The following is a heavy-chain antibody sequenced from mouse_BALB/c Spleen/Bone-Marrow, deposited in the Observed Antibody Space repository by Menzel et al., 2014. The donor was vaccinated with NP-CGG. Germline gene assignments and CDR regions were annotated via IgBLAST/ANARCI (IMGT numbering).Heavy chain of an antibody. CDR1: GYTFTCYW. CDR2: FNPSTGYT. CDR3: ARRGDAMDY. V-gene: IGHV1-7*01. Sequence: QVQLKESGAELAKPGASVKMSCKDSGYTFTCYWMHWVQQRPGHGLEWIGYFNPSTGYTEYNQKFKEKDTLTADKSSSTDYMQLSSLSSEDSAVYNCARRGDAMDYWCQG. J-gene: IGHJ4*01.